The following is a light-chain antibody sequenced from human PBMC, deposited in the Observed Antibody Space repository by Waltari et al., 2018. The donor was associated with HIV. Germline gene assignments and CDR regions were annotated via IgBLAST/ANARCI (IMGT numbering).Light chain of an antibody. J-gene: IGLJ3*02. CDR1: KSIIGDNY. CDR2: TNN. V-gene: IGLV1-47*01. CDR3: ATWDDSLNGWA. Sequence: QSVMTQQPLASGTPVQGVTIPCSGIKSIIGDNYVSWYQQHPGKAPKLLIETNNQRPAGVPDRFSGSKSGTSASLAISGLRSDDEADYYCATWDDSLNGWAFGGGTKLTVL.